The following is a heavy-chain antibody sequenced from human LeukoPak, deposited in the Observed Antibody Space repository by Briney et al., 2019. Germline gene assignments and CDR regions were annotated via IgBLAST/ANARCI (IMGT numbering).Heavy chain of an antibody. CDR2: INHSGST. V-gene: IGHV4-34*01. CDR1: GGSISSYY. D-gene: IGHD5-18*01. J-gene: IGHJ4*02. CDR3: ARGLKRKQLWVASLDY. Sequence: SETLSLTCTVSGGSISSYYWSWIRQPPGKGLEWIGEINHSGSTNYNPSLKSRVTISVDTSKNQFSLKLSSVTAADTAVYYCARGLKRKQLWVASLDYWGQGTLVTVSS.